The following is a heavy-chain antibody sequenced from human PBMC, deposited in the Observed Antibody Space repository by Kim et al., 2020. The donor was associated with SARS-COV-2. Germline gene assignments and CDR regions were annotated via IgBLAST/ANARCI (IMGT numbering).Heavy chain of an antibody. Sequence: LKSRVTISVDTSKNQFSLKLSSVTAADTAVYYCARASSSSWYSRDGMDVWGQGTTVTVSS. CDR3: ARASSSSWYSRDGMDV. J-gene: IGHJ6*02. V-gene: IGHV4-59*01. D-gene: IGHD6-13*01.